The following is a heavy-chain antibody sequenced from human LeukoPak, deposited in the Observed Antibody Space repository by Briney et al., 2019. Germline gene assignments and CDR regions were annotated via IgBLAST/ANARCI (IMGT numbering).Heavy chain of an antibody. Sequence: GGSLRLSCTASGFTFGDYAMSWVRQAPGKGLEWVGFIRSKAYGGTTEYAASVKGRFTISRDDSKSIAYLQMNSLKTEDTAVYYCTRLSMATDAFDIWGQGTMVTVSS. CDR3: TRLSMATDAFDI. J-gene: IGHJ3*02. V-gene: IGHV3-49*04. CDR1: GFTFGDYA. CDR2: IRSKAYGGTT. D-gene: IGHD5-24*01.